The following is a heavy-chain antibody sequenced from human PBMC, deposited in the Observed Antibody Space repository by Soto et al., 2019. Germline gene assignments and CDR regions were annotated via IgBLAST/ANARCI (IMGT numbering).Heavy chain of an antibody. CDR3: ATSRTFDY. Sequence: GGSLRLSCVVSGFTFRSYWMNWARQAPGKGLEWVANIKQDGSEKYYVDSAKGRFTISRDNAKNSLYLQMDSLSAEDTAIYYCATSRTFDYWGQGTLVTVSS. CDR1: GFTFRSYW. D-gene: IGHD6-13*01. V-gene: IGHV3-7*01. J-gene: IGHJ4*02. CDR2: IKQDGSEK.